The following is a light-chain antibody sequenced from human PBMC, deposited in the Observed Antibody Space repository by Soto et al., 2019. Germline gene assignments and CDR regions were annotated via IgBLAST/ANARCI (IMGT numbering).Light chain of an antibody. CDR1: QSLSGL. CDR2: DAS. CDR3: RQYSSYWT. J-gene: IGKJ1*01. Sequence: DIQMTQSPSTLSASLGDRVTITCRASQSLSGLLAWYQQKPGKAPKLLIYDASNLERGVPSRFSGSGSGTEFTLTVSSLQPDDFATYCCRQYSSYWTFGEGTKVDIK. V-gene: IGKV1-5*01.